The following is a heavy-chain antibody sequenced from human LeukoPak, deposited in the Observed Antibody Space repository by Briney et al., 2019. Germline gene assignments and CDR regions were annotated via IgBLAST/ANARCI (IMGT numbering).Heavy chain of an antibody. D-gene: IGHD6-13*01. Sequence: SQTLSLTCTVSGGSISSGDYYWSWIRQPPGKGLEWIGYIYYSGSTYYNPSLKSRVTISVGTSKNQFSLKLSSVTAADTAVYYCARSQIAAAGTEGAFDIWGQGTMVTVSS. CDR2: IYYSGST. V-gene: IGHV4-30-4*01. CDR1: GGSISSGDYY. CDR3: ARSQIAAAGTEGAFDI. J-gene: IGHJ3*02.